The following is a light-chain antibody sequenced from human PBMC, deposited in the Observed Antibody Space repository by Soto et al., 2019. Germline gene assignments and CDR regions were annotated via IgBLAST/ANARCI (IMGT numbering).Light chain of an antibody. CDR3: TSYTTSTTPL. Sequence: QSALTQPASVSGSPGQSITISCTGTSSDVGGYNYVSWYQQHPGKAPKLMIYEVSSRPSGVSNRFSGSKSGNTASLTISGLQAGDEADYYCTSYTTSTTPLFGGGTKLTV. V-gene: IGLV2-14*01. CDR2: EVS. J-gene: IGLJ2*01. CDR1: SSDVGGYNY.